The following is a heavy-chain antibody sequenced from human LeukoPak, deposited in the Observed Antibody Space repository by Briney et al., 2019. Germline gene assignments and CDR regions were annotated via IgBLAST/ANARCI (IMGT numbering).Heavy chain of an antibody. Sequence: PGGSLRLSCTASGFTFSDHGMSWVRQAPGKGLEWVGFIRSKAYRGTTEYAASVKVTLTISRDDSKSIAYLKMNSLETEDTALYYCSRGPIQLWLYYGMDVWGQGTTVIVSS. CDR1: GFTFSDHG. D-gene: IGHD5-18*01. V-gene: IGHV3-49*04. J-gene: IGHJ6*02. CDR2: IRSKAYRGTT. CDR3: SRGPIQLWLYYGMDV.